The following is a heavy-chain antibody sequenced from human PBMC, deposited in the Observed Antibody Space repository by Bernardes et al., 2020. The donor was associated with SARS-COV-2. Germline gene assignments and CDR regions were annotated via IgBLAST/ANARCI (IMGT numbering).Heavy chain of an antibody. CDR1: GFTFSDSH. V-gene: IGHV3-11*06. CDR3: ARVLHRSGASMDV. CDR2: ISVRSYS. J-gene: IGHJ6*02. D-gene: IGHD6-25*01. Sequence: GGSLRLSCAASGFTFSDSHMTWVRQAPGKGLDWLSDISVRSYSNYADSVKGRFTISRDNAKNSLYLQMNSLRAEDTAVYYCARVLHRSGASMDVWGQGTTVTVSS.